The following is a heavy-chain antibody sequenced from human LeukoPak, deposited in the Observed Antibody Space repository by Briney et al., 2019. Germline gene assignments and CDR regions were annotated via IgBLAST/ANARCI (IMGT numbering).Heavy chain of an antibody. D-gene: IGHD5-24*01. CDR1: GFTFNNYG. Sequence: GRSLRLSCAASGFTFNNYGMQWVRQAPGKGLEWVAVISYTGNTKYYVDSVKGRFTISRDNSKNTLYLQMNSLRAEDTAVYYCVRDSVEGPVDYWGQGTLVTVSS. CDR3: VRDSVEGPVDY. V-gene: IGHV3-30*03. J-gene: IGHJ4*02. CDR2: ISYTGNTK.